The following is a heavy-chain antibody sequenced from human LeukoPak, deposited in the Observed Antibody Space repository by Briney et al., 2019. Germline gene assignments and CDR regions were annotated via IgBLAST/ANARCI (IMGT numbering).Heavy chain of an antibody. J-gene: IGHJ5*02. Sequence: PGGSLRLSCAASGFTFSSSWMSWVRQAPGKGLEWVANIKQDGGEKYYVGSVKGRFTISRDNAKNSLYLQMDSLRAEDTAVYYCARDGPYSTSSTHPPWGQGTLVTVSS. V-gene: IGHV3-7*03. CDR1: GFTFSSSW. CDR3: ARDGPYSTSSTHPP. CDR2: IKQDGGEK. D-gene: IGHD6-6*01.